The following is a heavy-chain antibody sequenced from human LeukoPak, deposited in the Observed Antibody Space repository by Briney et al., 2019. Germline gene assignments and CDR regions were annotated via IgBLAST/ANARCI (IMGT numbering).Heavy chain of an antibody. D-gene: IGHD2-15*01. V-gene: IGHV4-61*02. CDR3: ARGLVVVAATPYYYYYMDV. J-gene: IGHJ6*03. Sequence: SQTLSLTCTVSGGSISSGSYYWSWIRQPAGKGLEWIGRIYTSGSTNYNPSLKSRVTMSVDTSKNQFSLKLSSVTAADTAVYYCARGLVVVAATPYYYYYMDVWGKGTTVTVSS. CDR2: IYTSGST. CDR1: GGSISSGSYY.